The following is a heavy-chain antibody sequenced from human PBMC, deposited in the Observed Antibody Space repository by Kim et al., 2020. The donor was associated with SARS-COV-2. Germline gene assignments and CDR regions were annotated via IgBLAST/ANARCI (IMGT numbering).Heavy chain of an antibody. CDR2: FDPEDGET. CDR3: ATASPGGYYYDSSGPNPNWFDP. V-gene: IGHV1-24*01. CDR1: GYTLTELS. J-gene: IGHJ5*02. Sequence: ASVKVSCKVSGYTLTELSMHWVRQAPGKGLEWMGGFDPEDGETNYAQKFQGRVTMTEDTSTDTAYMELSSLRSEDTAVYYCATASPGGYYYDSSGPNPNWFDPWGQGTLVTVSS. D-gene: IGHD3-22*01.